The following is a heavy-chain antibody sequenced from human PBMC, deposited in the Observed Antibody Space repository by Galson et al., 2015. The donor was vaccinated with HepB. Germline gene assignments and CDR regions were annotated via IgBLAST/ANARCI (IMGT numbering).Heavy chain of an antibody. D-gene: IGHD3-3*01. CDR2: ISSDGTST. J-gene: IGHJ4*01. CDR1: GFSFRTYA. V-gene: IGHV3-64D*06. CDR3: VKDLGWVDDY. Sequence: SLRLSCAFSGFSFRTYAMFWVRQAPVKGLEYVSGISSDGTSTYYVDSVRGRFTISRDTSKNTMYLQLSSLRPEDTAVYYCVKDLGWVDDYWGHGTLVTVSS.